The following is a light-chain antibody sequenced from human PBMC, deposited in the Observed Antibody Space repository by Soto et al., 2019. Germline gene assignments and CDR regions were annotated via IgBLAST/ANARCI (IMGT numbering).Light chain of an antibody. Sequence: EIVLTQSPATLSLSPGERATLSCRASQSVTTSLAWYQQKPGQAPRLLIFDTSNRAAGVPARFSGSWSGTDFTLTISSLEPEDFAVYYCQQRYNWPLTFGGGTKVEIK. CDR2: DTS. V-gene: IGKV3-11*01. J-gene: IGKJ4*01. CDR3: QQRYNWPLT. CDR1: QSVTTS.